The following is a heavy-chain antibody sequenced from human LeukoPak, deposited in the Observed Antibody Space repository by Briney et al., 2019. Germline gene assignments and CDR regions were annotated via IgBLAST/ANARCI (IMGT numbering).Heavy chain of an antibody. CDR1: GGSVSSSNW. CDR3: ANYDRRGWDAFDI. Sequence: PSGTLSLTCAVSGGSVSSSNWWRWVRQPPGKGLEWIGVIYHSGNTNYNPSLKSRVTISVDNSKNQFSLKLSSVTAADTAVYYCANYDRRGWDAFDIWGQGTMVTVSS. J-gene: IGHJ3*02. V-gene: IGHV4-4*02. CDR2: IYHSGNT. D-gene: IGHD1-7*01.